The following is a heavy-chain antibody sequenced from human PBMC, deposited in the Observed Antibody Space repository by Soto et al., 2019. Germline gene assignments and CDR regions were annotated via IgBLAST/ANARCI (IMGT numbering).Heavy chain of an antibody. CDR1: GFTFDDYA. D-gene: IGHD4-17*01. V-gene: IGHV3-9*01. Sequence: EVQLVESGGGLVQPGRSLRLSCAASGFTFDDYAMHWVRQPPGKGLEWVSSISWNSGNLGYADSVKGRFTISRDSAKNSLYLQMNSLRGEDTALYYCAKGASTTVFAFNDYWGQGTLITVSS. CDR2: ISWNSGNL. CDR3: AKGASTTVFAFNDY. J-gene: IGHJ4*02.